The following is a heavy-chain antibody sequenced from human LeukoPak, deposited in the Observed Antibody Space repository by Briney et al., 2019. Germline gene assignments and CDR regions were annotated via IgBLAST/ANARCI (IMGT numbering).Heavy chain of an antibody. J-gene: IGHJ4*02. CDR2: IWFDGSNK. Sequence: GGFLRLSCAASGFTFSRYGMHWVRQAPGRGLEWVAVIWFDGSNKFYADSVKGRFTISRDNSKNTLYLQMNRLRAEGTAVYYCASEMRDSWGQGTLVTVSS. D-gene: IGHD5-24*01. CDR1: GFTFSRYG. V-gene: IGHV3-33*01. CDR3: ASEMRDS.